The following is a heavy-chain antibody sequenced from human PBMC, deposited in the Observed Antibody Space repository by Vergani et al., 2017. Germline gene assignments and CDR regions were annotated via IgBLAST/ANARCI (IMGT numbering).Heavy chain of an antibody. D-gene: IGHD2-15*01. CDR2: ISYDGRNN. CDR1: GFTFSSYA. CDR3: ASAVSPPRVAATYVDD. Sequence: QVQLVESGGGVVQPGRSLRLSCAASGFTFSSYAMHWARQAPGKGLEWVAVISYDGRNNYYADSVKGRFTISRDTSKNTLDLQMNSLRAEDTAVYYCASAVSPPRVAATYVDDWGQGTLVTVSS. V-gene: IGHV3-30*01. J-gene: IGHJ4*02.